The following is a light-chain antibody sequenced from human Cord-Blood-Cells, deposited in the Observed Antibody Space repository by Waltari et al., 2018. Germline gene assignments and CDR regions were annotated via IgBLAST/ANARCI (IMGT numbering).Light chain of an antibody. J-gene: IGLJ3*02. Sequence: QSALPQPASVSVPPDQSLTIPCTGTTTDVGSYNLVSWYQQHPGKAPKLMIYDGRKRPSGVSNRFSGSKSGNTASLTISGLQAEDEADYYCCSYAGSSTWVFGGGTKLTVL. CDR1: TTDVGSYNL. CDR3: CSYAGSSTWV. CDR2: DGR. V-gene: IGLV2-23*01.